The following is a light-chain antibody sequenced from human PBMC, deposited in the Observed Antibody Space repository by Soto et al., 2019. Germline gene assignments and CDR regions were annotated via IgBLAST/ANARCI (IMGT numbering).Light chain of an antibody. CDR1: SSDVGGYNY. Sequence: QSSLAQPSSVSRSPGQSITIACPGTSSDVGGYNYVSWYQQYPGKAPRLVISDVSNRPSGVSNRFSGSKSGNSASLTISGLQAEDEADYYCSSYTSSSTYVFGTGTKVTVL. CDR3: SSYTSSSTYV. CDR2: DVS. J-gene: IGLJ1*01. V-gene: IGLV2-14*01.